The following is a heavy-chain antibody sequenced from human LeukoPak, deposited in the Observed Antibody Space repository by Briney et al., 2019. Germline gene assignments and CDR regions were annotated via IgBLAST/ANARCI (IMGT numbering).Heavy chain of an antibody. CDR2: INHSGST. CDR1: GGSFSGYY. J-gene: IGHJ4*02. Sequence: PSETLSLTCAVYGGSFSGYYWSWIRQPPGKGLEWIGEINHSGSTNYNPSLKSRVTISVDTSKNQFSLKLSSVTAADTAVYYCARRTRDYDILTGPYYFDYWGQGTLVTVSS. CDR3: ARRTRDYDILTGPYYFDY. V-gene: IGHV4-34*01. D-gene: IGHD3-9*01.